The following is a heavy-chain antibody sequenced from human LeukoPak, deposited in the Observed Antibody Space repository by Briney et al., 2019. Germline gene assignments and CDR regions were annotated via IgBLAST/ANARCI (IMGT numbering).Heavy chain of an antibody. CDR1: GFTFDDYA. CDR2: ISWNSGSI. D-gene: IGHD6-19*01. CDR3: AKGPQWLGFGYFDY. V-gene: IGHV3-9*01. J-gene: IGHJ4*02. Sequence: TGGSLRLSCAASGFTFDDYAMHWVRQAPGKGLEWVSGISWNSGSIGYADSVKGRFTISRDNAKNSLYLQMNSLRAEDTALYYCAKGPQWLGFGYFDYWGQGTLVTVSS.